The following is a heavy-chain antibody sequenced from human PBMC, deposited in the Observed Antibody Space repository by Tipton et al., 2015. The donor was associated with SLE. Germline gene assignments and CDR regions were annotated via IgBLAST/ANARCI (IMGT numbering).Heavy chain of an antibody. D-gene: IGHD6-19*01. Sequence: TLSLTCAVYGGSFSGYYWSWIRQPPGKGLEWIGEINHSGSTNYNPSLKSRVTISVDTSKNQFSLKLSSVTAADTAVYYCARVPGYSSGWVDYWGQGTLVTVSS. J-gene: IGHJ4*02. CDR2: INHSGST. V-gene: IGHV4-34*01. CDR3: ARVPGYSSGWVDY. CDR1: GGSFSGYY.